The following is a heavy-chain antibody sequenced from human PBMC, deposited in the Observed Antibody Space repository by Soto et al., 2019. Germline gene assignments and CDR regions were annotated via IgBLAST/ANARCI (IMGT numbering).Heavy chain of an antibody. CDR2: ISYDGSNK. Sequence: PGGSLRLSCAASGFTFSSYGMHWVRQAPGKGLEWVAVISYDGSNKYYADSVKGRFTISRDNSKNTLYLQMNSLRVEDTAVYYCARDSVAAAGTLPYNWFDPWGQGTLVTVSS. CDR1: GFTFSSYG. V-gene: IGHV3-30*03. J-gene: IGHJ5*02. D-gene: IGHD6-13*01. CDR3: ARDSVAAAGTLPYNWFDP.